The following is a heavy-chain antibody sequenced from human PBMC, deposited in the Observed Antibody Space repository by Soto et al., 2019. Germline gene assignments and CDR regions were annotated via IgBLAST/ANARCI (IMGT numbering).Heavy chain of an antibody. D-gene: IGHD3-3*01. V-gene: IGHV3-23*01. Sequence: EVQLLESGGGLVQPGGSLRLSCAASEFTFSSYAMSWVRQAPGKGLEWVSAISGSGGSTYYADSVKGRFTISRDNSKNTLYLQMNSLRAEDTAVYYCAKVKRFLKDAFDIWGQGTKVTVSP. CDR3: AKVKRFLKDAFDI. CDR1: EFTFSSYA. CDR2: ISGSGGST. J-gene: IGHJ3*02.